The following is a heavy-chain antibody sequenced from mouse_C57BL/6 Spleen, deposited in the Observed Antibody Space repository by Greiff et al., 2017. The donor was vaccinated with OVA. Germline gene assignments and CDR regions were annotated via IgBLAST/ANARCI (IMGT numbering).Heavy chain of an antibody. D-gene: IGHD2-5*01. CDR2: IWSGGST. Sequence: VKLMESGPGLVQPSQSLSITCTASGFSLTSYGVHWVRQSPGKGLEWLGVIWSGGSTDYNAAFISRLSISKDNSKSQVFFKMNSLQADDTAIYYCARSIYSNPYAMDYWGQGTSVTVSS. J-gene: IGHJ4*01. CDR1: GFSLTSYG. V-gene: IGHV2-2*01. CDR3: ARSIYSNPYAMDY.